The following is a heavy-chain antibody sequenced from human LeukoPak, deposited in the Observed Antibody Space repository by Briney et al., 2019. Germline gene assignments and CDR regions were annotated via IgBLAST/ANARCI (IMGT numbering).Heavy chain of an antibody. Sequence: ASVKLSCNSSGYTFTGYYFHWVRQAPGQGVEWMGWNNSNSGDTNYAQKFQGRVTMTRDTSISTAYMELSRLKSDDTAVYYCTREDYWGQGTLVTVSS. J-gene: IGHJ4*02. CDR3: TREDY. V-gene: IGHV1-2*02. CDR2: NNSNSGDT. CDR1: GYTFTGYY.